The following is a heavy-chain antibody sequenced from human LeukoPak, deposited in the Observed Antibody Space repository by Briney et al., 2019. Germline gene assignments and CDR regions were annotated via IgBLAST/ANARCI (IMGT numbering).Heavy chain of an antibody. V-gene: IGHV3-7*05. Sequence: GGSLRLSCAASGFTFSSYWMSWVRQAPGKGLEWVANIKQDGSEKYYVDSVKGRFTISRDNAKNSLYLQMNSLRAEDTAVYFCTRVAYGYVVDYWGQGILVTVSS. D-gene: IGHD3-16*01. CDR2: IKQDGSEK. CDR3: TRVAYGYVVDY. J-gene: IGHJ4*02. CDR1: GFTFSSYW.